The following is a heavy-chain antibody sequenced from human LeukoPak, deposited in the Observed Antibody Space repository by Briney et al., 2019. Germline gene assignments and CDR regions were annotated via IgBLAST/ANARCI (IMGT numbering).Heavy chain of an antibody. D-gene: IGHD2-2*01. V-gene: IGHV4-34*01. CDR3: ARGVSGPQRGYFDY. CDR2: INHSGST. Sequence: SETLSLTCAVYGGSFSGYYWSWIRQPPGKGLEWIGEINHSGSTNYNPSLKSRVTISVDTSKNQFSLKLSSVTAADTAVYYCARGVSGPQRGYFDYWGQETLVTVSS. J-gene: IGHJ4*02. CDR1: GGSFSGYY.